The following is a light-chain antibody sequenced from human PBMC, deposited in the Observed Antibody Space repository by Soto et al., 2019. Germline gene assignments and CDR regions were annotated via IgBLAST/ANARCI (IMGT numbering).Light chain of an antibody. CDR2: RNN. CDR1: NSNIGSNT. J-gene: IGLJ2*01. V-gene: IGLV1-47*01. Sequence: QLVLTQPPSASGTPGQRVTISCSGSNSNIGSNTVNWYQQLPGTAPKLLIYRNNQRPSGVPDRFSGSKSGTSASLAISGLRSEDEADYYCAAWDDSLSGVVFGGGTKLTVL. CDR3: AAWDDSLSGVV.